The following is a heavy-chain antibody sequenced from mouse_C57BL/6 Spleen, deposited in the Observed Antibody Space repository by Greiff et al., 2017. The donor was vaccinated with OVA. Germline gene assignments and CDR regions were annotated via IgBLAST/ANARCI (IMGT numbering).Heavy chain of an antibody. D-gene: IGHD2-4*01. V-gene: IGHV1-15*01. J-gene: IGHJ1*03. Sequence: QVQLQQSGAELVRPGASVTLSCKASGYTFTDYEMHWVKQTPVHGLEWIGAIDPDTGGTAYNQKFKGKAILTADKSSSTAYMELRSLTSEDSAVYYCTRSGDYDRYFDVWGTGTTVTVSS. CDR2: IDPDTGGT. CDR1: GYTFTDYE. CDR3: TRSGDYDRYFDV.